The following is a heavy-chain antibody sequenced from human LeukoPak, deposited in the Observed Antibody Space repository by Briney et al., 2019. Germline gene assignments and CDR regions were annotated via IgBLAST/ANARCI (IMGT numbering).Heavy chain of an antibody. V-gene: IGHV4-34*01. CDR2: INHSGST. D-gene: IGHD3-3*01. Sequence: SSETLSLTCAVYGGSFSGYYWSWIRQPPGKGLEWIGEINHSGSTNYNPSLKSRVTISVDTSKNQFSLKLSSVTAADTAVYYCARGRWVFRVVTPRGAFDIWGQGTMVTVSS. CDR3: ARGRWVFRVVTPRGAFDI. CDR1: GGSFSGYY. J-gene: IGHJ3*02.